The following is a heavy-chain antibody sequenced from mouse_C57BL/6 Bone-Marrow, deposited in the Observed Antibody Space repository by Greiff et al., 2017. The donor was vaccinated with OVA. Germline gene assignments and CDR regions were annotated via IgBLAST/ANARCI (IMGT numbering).Heavy chain of an antibody. D-gene: IGHD1-1*01. V-gene: IGHV2-2*01. CDR3: ARNHYYGSSRDYFDY. Sequence: VQLQQSGPGLVQPSQSLSITCTVSGFSLTSYGVHWVRQSPGKGLEWLGVIWSGGSTDYNAAFISRLGISKDNSKSQVFFKMNSLQADDTAIYYCARNHYYGSSRDYFDYWGQGTTLTVSS. CDR2: IWSGGST. J-gene: IGHJ2*01. CDR1: GFSLTSYG.